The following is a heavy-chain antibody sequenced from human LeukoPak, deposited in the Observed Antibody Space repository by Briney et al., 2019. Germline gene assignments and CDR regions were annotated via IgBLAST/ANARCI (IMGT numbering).Heavy chain of an antibody. CDR3: VRGPYGSGISNWFDP. CDR1: GGSISTSNYY. D-gene: IGHD3-10*01. CDR2: IFYSGST. J-gene: IGHJ5*02. V-gene: IGHV4-39*07. Sequence: PSETLSLTCTVSGGSISTSNYYWGWIRQPPGKGLEWIGNIFYSGSTYYGPSLKSRLTISLDTSRNQFSLKLNSVTAADTAVYYCVRGPYGSGISNWFDPWGQGTLVIVSS.